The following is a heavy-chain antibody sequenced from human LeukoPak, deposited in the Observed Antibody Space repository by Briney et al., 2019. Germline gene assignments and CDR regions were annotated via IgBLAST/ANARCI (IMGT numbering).Heavy chain of an antibody. CDR3: ARRAYSSSSFDY. CDR2: ISYSGTT. V-gene: IGHV4-59*08. J-gene: IGHJ4*02. D-gene: IGHD6-6*01. Sequence: SETLSLTCTVSGGSISSYFWSWIRQSPGKGLEWIAYISYSGTTKYNPSLKSRVTISVDTSKNQFSLKLSSVTAADTAVYYCARRAYSSSSFDYWGQGTLVTVSS. CDR1: GGSISSYF.